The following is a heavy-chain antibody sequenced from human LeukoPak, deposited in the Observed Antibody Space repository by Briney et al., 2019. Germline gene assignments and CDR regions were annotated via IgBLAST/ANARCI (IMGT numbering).Heavy chain of an antibody. J-gene: IGHJ3*02. CDR3: ARPMGSPDAFDI. Sequence: SETLSLTCTVSGGSISSSDYYWGWIRQPPGKGLEWIGIIYYSGSTYYNPSLKSRVTISVDTSKNQFSLKLSSVTAADTAVYYCARPMGSPDAFDIWGQGTMVTVSS. V-gene: IGHV4-39*07. D-gene: IGHD2-15*01. CDR1: GGSISSSDYY. CDR2: IYYSGST.